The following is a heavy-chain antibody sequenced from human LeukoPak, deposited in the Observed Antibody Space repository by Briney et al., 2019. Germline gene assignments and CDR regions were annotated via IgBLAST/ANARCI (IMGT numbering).Heavy chain of an antibody. V-gene: IGHV3-74*01. CDR3: AKFPAGTPFDY. CDR2: INPDGSNT. J-gene: IGHJ4*02. Sequence: GGSLRLSCAASGFTFSSYWMHWVRHAPGKGLVWVSRINPDGSNTNYADSVKGRFTISRDNSKNTLYLQMNSLRAEDTAVYYCAKFPAGTPFDYWGQGTLVTVSS. CDR1: GFTFSSYW. D-gene: IGHD1-14*01.